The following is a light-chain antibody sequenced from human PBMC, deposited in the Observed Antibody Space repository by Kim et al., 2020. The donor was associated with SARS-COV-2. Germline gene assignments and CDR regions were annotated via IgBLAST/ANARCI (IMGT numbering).Light chain of an antibody. V-gene: IGLV2-11*01. CDR3: CSYAGKYSLV. CDR2: NVT. Sequence: QSVTSTCTGTSSDVGGYNYGSWYQHHPGKAPKLILYNVTKRPSGVPDRFSGSKSANTASLTISGLQAEDESYYYCCSYAGKYSLVFGGGTKLTVL. CDR1: SSDVGGYNY. J-gene: IGLJ3*02.